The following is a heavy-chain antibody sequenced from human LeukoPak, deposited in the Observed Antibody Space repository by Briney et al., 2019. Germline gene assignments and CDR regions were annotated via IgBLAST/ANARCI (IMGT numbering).Heavy chain of an antibody. CDR1: GYSFTSYW. V-gene: IGHV5-10-1*01. Sequence: GESLKISCKGSGYSFTSYWISWVRQMPGKGLEWMGRIDPSDSYTNYSPSFQGHVTISADKSISTAYLQWSSLKASDTAMYYCARRSYYYGSGSPNDYWGQGTLVTVSS. D-gene: IGHD3-10*01. J-gene: IGHJ4*02. CDR2: IDPSDSYT. CDR3: ARRSYYYGSGSPNDY.